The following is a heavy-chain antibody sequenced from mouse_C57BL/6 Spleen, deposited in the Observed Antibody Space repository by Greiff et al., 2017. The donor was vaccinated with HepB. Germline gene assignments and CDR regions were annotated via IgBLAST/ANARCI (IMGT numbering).Heavy chain of an antibody. V-gene: IGHV5-4*03. CDR3: ARAGYYGSNYFDY. CDR2: ISDGGSYT. D-gene: IGHD1-1*01. J-gene: IGHJ2*01. CDR1: GFTFSSYA. Sequence: EVMLVESGGGLVKPGGSLKLSCAASGFTFSSYAMSWVRQTPEKRLEWVATISDGGSYTYYPDNVKGRFTISRDNAKNNLYLQMSHLKSEDTAMYYCARAGYYGSNYFDYWGQGTTLTVSS.